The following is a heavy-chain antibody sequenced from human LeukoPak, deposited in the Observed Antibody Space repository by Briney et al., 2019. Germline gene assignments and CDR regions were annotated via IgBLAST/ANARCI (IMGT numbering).Heavy chain of an antibody. CDR2: ISAYNGNT. J-gene: IGHJ5*02. CDR3: ARDPPLYSSSWYRGWFDP. Sequence: ASVKVSCKASGYTFTSYGISWVRQAPGQGLEWMGWISAYNGNTNYAQKLQGRVTTTTDTSTSTAYMELRSLRSDDTAVYYCARDPPLYSSSWYRGWFDPWGQGTLVTVSS. CDR1: GYTFTSYG. V-gene: IGHV1-18*01. D-gene: IGHD6-13*01.